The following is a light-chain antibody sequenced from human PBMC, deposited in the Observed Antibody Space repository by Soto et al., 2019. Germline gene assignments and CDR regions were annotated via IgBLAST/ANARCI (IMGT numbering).Light chain of an antibody. CDR1: QTITSSY. J-gene: IGKJ4*01. CDR3: QQYGSSPLT. Sequence: IVLTQPPGTLSLSPGERATLSCRVSQTITSSYLAWYQQKPGQAPRLLIYGASSRATGIPDRFSGSGSETDFTLTISRLESEDFALYYCQQYGSSPLTFCGGTKVDI. V-gene: IGKV3-20*01. CDR2: GAS.